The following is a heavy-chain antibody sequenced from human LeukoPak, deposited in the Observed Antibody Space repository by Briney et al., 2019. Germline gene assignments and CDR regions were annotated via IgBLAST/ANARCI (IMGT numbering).Heavy chain of an antibody. CDR2: INHSGST. CDR3: ASGHRYGELNGWFDP. V-gene: IGHV4-34*01. Sequence: SSETLSLTCAVYGGSFSGYYWSWIRQPPGKGLEWIGEINHSGSTDYNPSLKSRVTISVDTSKNQFSLKLSSVTAADTAVYYCASGHRYGELNGWFDPWGQGTLVTVSS. D-gene: IGHD4-17*01. J-gene: IGHJ5*02. CDR1: GGSFSGYY.